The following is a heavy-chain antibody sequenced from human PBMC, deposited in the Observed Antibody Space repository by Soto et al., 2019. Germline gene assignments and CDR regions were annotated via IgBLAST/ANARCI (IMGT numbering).Heavy chain of an antibody. CDR3: AREVHRTSLYGMDV. J-gene: IGHJ6*02. CDR1: GYTFTDYY. CDR2: INPNGGGT. Sequence: QVQLVQSGAEVKTPGASVKVSCKASGYTFTDYYMHWVRQAPGQGLEWMGWINPNGGGTNYAQKFQGWLTMTRDTSTSTTYTELSRLTPDDTAVYYCAREVHRTSLYGMDVWGQGTTVTVSS. V-gene: IGHV1-2*04. D-gene: IGHD2-8*01.